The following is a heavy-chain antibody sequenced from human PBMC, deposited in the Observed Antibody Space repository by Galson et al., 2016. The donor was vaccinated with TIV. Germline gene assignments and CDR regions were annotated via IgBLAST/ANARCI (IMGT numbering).Heavy chain of an antibody. Sequence: SVKVSCKASGYTFTDYYIHWLRQAPGQGLEWMGWINPNSGGTYYSERFQGRVTMTTDTSVHTAFMELSSLRSDDTAVFYCARNFKRELASYWFDPWGQGTPVTVSS. CDR3: ARNFKRELASYWFDP. CDR2: INPNSGGT. D-gene: IGHD3-10*01. CDR1: GYTFTDYY. V-gene: IGHV1-2*02. J-gene: IGHJ5*02.